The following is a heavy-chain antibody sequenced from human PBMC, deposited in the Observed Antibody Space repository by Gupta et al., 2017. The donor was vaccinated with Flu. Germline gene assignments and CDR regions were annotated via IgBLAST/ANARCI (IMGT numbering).Heavy chain of an antibody. J-gene: IGHJ4*02. D-gene: IGHD3-16*01. CDR3: WREGGDRN. CDR2: INTKTGNP. Sequence: SGYSFTSFSMNWVRQAPGQGLEWMGWINTKTGNPTYAQGFTGRFDFSLDTSVNTAYLQISGLRVEDTAMYYCWREGGDRNWGQGTLVTVSS. V-gene: IGHV7-4-1*02. CDR1: GYSFTSFS.